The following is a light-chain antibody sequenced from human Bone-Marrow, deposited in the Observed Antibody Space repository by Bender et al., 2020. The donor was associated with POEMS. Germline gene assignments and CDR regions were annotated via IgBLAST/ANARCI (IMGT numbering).Light chain of an antibody. CDR2: SSH. CDR3: AVWDDSLNGWV. V-gene: IGLV1-50*01. CDR1: SSNIGAGHD. J-gene: IGLJ3*02. Sequence: QSVLTQPPSVSGAPGQRVTISCSGSSSNIGAGHDIYWYQHLPGTAPKVLIYSSHRRPSEVPDRFSGSRSGTSASLAISGLQSEDEADYYCAVWDDSLNGWVFGGGTKLTVL.